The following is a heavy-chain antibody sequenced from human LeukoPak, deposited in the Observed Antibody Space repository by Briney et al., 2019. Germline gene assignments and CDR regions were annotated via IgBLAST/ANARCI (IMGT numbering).Heavy chain of an antibody. D-gene: IGHD1-26*01. J-gene: IGHJ5*02. CDR2: IYPADSDT. Sequence: LEWMVIIYPADSDTRYSPSFQGQVTISADKSTTTAYLQWSTLKTSDTAIYFCARLADTTSWGQGTLVTVSS. CDR3: ARLADTTS. V-gene: IGHV5-51*01.